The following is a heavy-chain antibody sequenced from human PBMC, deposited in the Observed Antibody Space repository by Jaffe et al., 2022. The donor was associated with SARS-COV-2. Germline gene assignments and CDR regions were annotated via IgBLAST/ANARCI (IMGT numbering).Heavy chain of an antibody. V-gene: IGHV3-9*01. J-gene: IGHJ3*01. CDR3: AKDIGPLHPSSDAFNL. Sequence: EVQLVQSGGGLEQPGRSLRLSCAASGFTFDDYAMHWVRQAPGKGLEWVSSISWNSASIGYADSVKGRFTVSRDNAKNSLYLQMNSLRSEDTALYYCAKDIGPLHPSSDAFNLWGQGTMVIVSS. CDR2: ISWNSASI. CDR1: GFTFDDYA.